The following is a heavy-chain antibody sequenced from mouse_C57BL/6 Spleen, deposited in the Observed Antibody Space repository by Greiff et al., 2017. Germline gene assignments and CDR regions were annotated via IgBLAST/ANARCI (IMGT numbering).Heavy chain of an antibody. CDR3: ARGDRDYYAMDY. D-gene: IGHD2-14*01. Sequence: EVQLQQSGPELVKPGASVKISCKASGYTFTDYYMNWVKQSHGKSLEWIGDINPNNGGTSYNQKFKGKATLTVDKSSSTAYMELRSLTSEDSAVYYCARGDRDYYAMDYWGQGTSVTVSS. V-gene: IGHV1-26*01. J-gene: IGHJ4*01. CDR2: INPNNGGT. CDR1: GYTFTDYY.